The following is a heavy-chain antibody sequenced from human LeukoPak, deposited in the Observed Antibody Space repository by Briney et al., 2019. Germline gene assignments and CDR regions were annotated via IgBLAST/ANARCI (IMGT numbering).Heavy chain of an antibody. D-gene: IGHD5-18*01. CDR1: GGSISSSSYY. J-gene: IGHJ6*02. CDR2: IYYSGST. Sequence: SETLSLTCTVSGGSISSSSYYWGWIRQPPGRGLEWIGSIYYSGSTYYNPSLKSRVTISVDTSKNQFSLTLSSVTAADTAVYYCASLGYSYGRYYYYGMDVWGQGTTVTVSS. CDR3: ASLGYSYGRYYYYGMDV. V-gene: IGHV4-39*01.